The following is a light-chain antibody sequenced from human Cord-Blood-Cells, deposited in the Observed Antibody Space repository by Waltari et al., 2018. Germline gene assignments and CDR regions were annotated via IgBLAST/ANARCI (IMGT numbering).Light chain of an antibody. V-gene: IGLV2-8*01. CDR1: SSDVGGYNY. CDR2: EVS. J-gene: IGLJ2*01. CDR3: SSYAGSNVV. Sequence: QSALTQPPSASGSPGQSVTIPCTGTSSDVGGYNYVSWYQQHPGKAPKLMIYEVSKRPSGVPDRFSGSKSGNTASLTVSGLQAEDEADYYCSSYAGSNVVFGGVTKLTVL.